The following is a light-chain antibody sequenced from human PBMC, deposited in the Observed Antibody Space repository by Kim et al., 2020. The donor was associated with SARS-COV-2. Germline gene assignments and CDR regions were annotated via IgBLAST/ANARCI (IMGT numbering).Light chain of an antibody. V-gene: IGKV3-20*01. CDR2: GAS. Sequence: MSLSPGERATLSCRASQSVSSSYLAWYQQKPGQAPMLLIYGASSRATGIPDRFSGSGSGTDFTLTISRLEPEDFAVYYCQQYGSFFGPGTKVDIK. CDR1: QSVSSSY. J-gene: IGKJ3*01. CDR3: QQYGSF.